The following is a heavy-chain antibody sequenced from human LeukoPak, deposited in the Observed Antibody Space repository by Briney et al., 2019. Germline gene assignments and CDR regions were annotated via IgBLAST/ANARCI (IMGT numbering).Heavy chain of an antibody. CDR3: ARDLWPRDIVVVPAAMAGFDY. CDR2: ISSSSSYI. J-gene: IGHJ4*02. V-gene: IGHV3-21*01. Sequence: GGSLRLSCAASGFTFSSYSMNWVRQAPGKGLEWVSSISSSSSYIYYADSVKGRFTISRDNAKNSLYLQMNSLRAEDTAVYYCARDLWPRDIVVVPAAMAGFDYWGQGTLVTVSS. CDR1: GFTFSSYS. D-gene: IGHD2-2*01.